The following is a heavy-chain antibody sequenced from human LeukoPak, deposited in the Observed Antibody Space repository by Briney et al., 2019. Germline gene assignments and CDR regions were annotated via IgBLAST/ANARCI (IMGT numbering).Heavy chain of an antibody. CDR1: GGTFSSYA. V-gene: IGHV1-69*06. Sequence: GASVEVSCKASGGTFSSYAISWVRQAPGQGLEWMGRIIPIFGTANYAQKFQGRVTITADKSTSTAYMELSSLRSEDTAVYYCARDENSVVVAATSPDYYYYMDVWGKGTTVTVSS. CDR3: ARDENSVVVAATSPDYYYYMDV. J-gene: IGHJ6*03. D-gene: IGHD2-15*01. CDR2: IIPIFGTA.